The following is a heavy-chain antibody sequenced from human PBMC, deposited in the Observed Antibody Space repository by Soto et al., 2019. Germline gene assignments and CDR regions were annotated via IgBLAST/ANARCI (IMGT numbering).Heavy chain of an antibody. J-gene: IGHJ4*02. Sequence: SETLSLTCTVSGGSISSGGYYWSWTRQHPGKGLEWIGYIYYSGSTYYNPSLKSRVTISVDTSKNQFSLKLSSVTAADTAVYYCAREVSLAAAGQWNYFDYWGQGTLVTVSS. V-gene: IGHV4-31*03. CDR3: AREVSLAAAGQWNYFDY. CDR2: IYYSGST. D-gene: IGHD6-13*01. CDR1: GGSISSGGYY.